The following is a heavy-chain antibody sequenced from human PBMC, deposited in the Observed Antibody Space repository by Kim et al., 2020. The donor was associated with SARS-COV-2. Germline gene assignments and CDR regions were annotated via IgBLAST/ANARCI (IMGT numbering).Heavy chain of an antibody. V-gene: IGHV3-30*04. CDR2: ISYDGSNK. D-gene: IGHD3-9*01. Sequence: GGSLRPSCAASGFTFSSYAMHWVRQAPGKGLEWVAVISYDGSNKYYADSVKGRFTISRDNSKNTLYLQMNSLRAEDTAVYYCARAGVDWFPTPFDYWGQG. CDR3: ARAGVDWFPTPFDY. J-gene: IGHJ4*02. CDR1: GFTFSSYA.